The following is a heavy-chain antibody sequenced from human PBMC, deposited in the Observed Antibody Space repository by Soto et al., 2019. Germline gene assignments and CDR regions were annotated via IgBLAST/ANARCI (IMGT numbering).Heavy chain of an antibody. CDR3: AKSGSSWYDYFDY. V-gene: IGHV3-23*01. CDR1: GFTFSSYA. Sequence: GGSLRLSCAASGFTFSSYAMSWVRQAPGKGLEWVSAISGSGGSTYYADSVKGRFTISRDNSKNTLYLQMNSLRAEGTAVYYCAKSGSSWYDYFDYWGQGTLVTVSS. J-gene: IGHJ4*02. CDR2: ISGSGGST. D-gene: IGHD6-13*01.